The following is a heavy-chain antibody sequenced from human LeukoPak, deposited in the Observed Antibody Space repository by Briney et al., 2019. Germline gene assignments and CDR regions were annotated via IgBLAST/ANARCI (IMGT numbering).Heavy chain of an antibody. Sequence: PGGSLRLSCAASGFTFDDYAMHWVRHAPGKGLEWVSGISWNSGSIGYADSVKGRFTISRDNAKNSLYLQMNSLRAEDTALYYCAKGTYYDFWSGYLDYWGQGTLVTVSS. D-gene: IGHD3-3*01. CDR3: AKGTYYDFWSGYLDY. CDR2: ISWNSGSI. V-gene: IGHV3-9*01. CDR1: GFTFDDYA. J-gene: IGHJ4*02.